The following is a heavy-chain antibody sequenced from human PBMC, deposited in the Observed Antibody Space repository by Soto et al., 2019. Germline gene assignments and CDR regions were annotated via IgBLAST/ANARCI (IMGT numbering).Heavy chain of an antibody. D-gene: IGHD3-22*01. J-gene: IGHJ5*02. CDR2: IYSGGAT. V-gene: IGHV3-66*01. Sequence: EVQLVESGGGLVQPGGSLRLSCAASGFTVSSNYMSWVRQAPGKGLEWVSVIYSGGATYYADSVKGRFTISRDNSKNPLYVQMNSLRAEDTAVYYCARNGDSSDYRGWFDPWGQGTLVTVSS. CDR3: ARNGDSSDYRGWFDP. CDR1: GFTVSSNY.